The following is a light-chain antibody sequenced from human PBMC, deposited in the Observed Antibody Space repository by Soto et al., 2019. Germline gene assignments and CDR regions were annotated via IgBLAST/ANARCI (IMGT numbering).Light chain of an antibody. V-gene: IGKV1-39*01. CDR3: QQGHSMPFT. CDR2: AAS. CDR1: QSITNS. J-gene: IGKJ3*01. Sequence: DIQMTQSPSSLSASVGDRVTITCRASQSITNSLNWYQHKPGKAPTLVVYAASSLQSGVPSRFSGSGSGTDFTLTISSLQPEDFATYFCQQGHSMPFTFGPGTKVDLK.